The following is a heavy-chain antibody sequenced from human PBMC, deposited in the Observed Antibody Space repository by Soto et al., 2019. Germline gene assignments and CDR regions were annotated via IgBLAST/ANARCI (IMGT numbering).Heavy chain of an antibody. Sequence: GGSLRLSCAASGFTFSSYGMHWVRQAPGKGLEWVAVIWYDGSNKYYADSVKGRFTISRDNSKNTLYLQMNSLRAEDTAVYYCASQEYDFWSGYPGSYYYYGMDVWGQGTTVTVSS. V-gene: IGHV3-33*01. D-gene: IGHD3-3*01. CDR1: GFTFSSYG. CDR2: IWYDGSNK. J-gene: IGHJ6*02. CDR3: ASQEYDFWSGYPGSYYYYGMDV.